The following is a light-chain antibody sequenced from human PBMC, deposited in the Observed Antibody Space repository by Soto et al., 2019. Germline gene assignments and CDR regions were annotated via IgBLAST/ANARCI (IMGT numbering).Light chain of an antibody. J-gene: IGKJ4*01. CDR3: KQLNSYPLT. CDR2: AAS. V-gene: IGKV1-9*01. CDR1: QAISSY. Sequence: IQLTQSPSSLSASVGDRVTITCRASQAISSYLDWYQQKPGKAPKLLIYAASTLQSGVPSRFSGIGSGKIFTLTISSLQPEDFATYYCKQLNSYPLTSGGGTKVEIK.